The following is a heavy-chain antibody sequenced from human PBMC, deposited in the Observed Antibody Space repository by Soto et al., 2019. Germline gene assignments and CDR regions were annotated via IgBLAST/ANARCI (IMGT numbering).Heavy chain of an antibody. CDR2: ISTYNGNT. CDR3: ASGLLWFGELLSMDV. V-gene: IGHV1-18*01. CDR1: GYTFNSYG. D-gene: IGHD3-10*01. J-gene: IGHJ6*02. Sequence: VQLVQSGAEVKKPGASVKVSCKASGYTFNSYGVSWVRQAPGQGLEWMGWISTYNGNTNYAQNLQGRVTMTTDTSTSTAYMELRSLRSDDTAVYYCASGLLWFGELLSMDVWGQGTTVTVSS.